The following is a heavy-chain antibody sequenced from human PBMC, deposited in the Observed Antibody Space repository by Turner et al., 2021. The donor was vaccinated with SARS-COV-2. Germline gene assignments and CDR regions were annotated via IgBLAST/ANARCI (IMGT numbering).Heavy chain of an antibody. D-gene: IGHD3-10*01. Sequence: QLQLQESGPGLVKPSETLSPTCTVSGGSISSSSYYWGWIRQPPGKGLEWIGSIYYSGSTYYNPSLKSRVTISVDTSKNQFSLKLSSVTAADTAVYYCASQEALVPSYYYYYYGMDVWGQGTTVTVSS. CDR2: IYYSGST. CDR3: ASQEALVPSYYYYYYGMDV. V-gene: IGHV4-39*01. CDR1: GGSISSSSYY. J-gene: IGHJ6*02.